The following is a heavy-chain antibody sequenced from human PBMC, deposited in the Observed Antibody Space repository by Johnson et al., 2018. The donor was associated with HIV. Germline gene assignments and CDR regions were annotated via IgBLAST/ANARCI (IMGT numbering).Heavy chain of an antibody. J-gene: IGHJ3*02. V-gene: IGHV3-30*02. Sequence: QVQLVESGGGVVQPGGSLRLSCAASGFTFSSYAMHWVRQAPGKGLEWVAFIRYDGSNKYYANSVKGRFTISRDNSKNTLYLQMNSLSAEDTAGYYCARGWSGESGAFDIWGQGTMVTVSS. CDR1: GFTFSSYA. CDR2: IRYDGSNK. CDR3: ARGWSGESGAFDI. D-gene: IGHD3-3*01.